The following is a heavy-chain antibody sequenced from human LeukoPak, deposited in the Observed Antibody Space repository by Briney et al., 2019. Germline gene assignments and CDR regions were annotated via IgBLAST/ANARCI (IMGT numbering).Heavy chain of an antibody. V-gene: IGHV3-23*01. CDR1: GFSFSSYG. CDR3: AKDLH. CDR2: ISGRGDT. J-gene: IGHJ4*02. Sequence: PGGSLRLSCAAPGFSFSSYGMNWVRQAPGKGLEWVSGISGRGDTYYADSVKGRFTVSRDNSKNTLYLQLNSLRAEDTAVYYCAKDLHWGQGTLVTVSS.